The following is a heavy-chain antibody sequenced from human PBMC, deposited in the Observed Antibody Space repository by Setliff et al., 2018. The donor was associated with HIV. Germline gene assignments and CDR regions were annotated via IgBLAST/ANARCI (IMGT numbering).Heavy chain of an antibody. V-gene: IGHV4-31*03. CDR2: IYYSGST. Sequence: PSETLSLTCTVSGGSISSGGYYWSWIRQHPGKGLEWIGYIYYSGSTYYNPSLKSRVTMSVDTSKHQFSLKLSSVTAADTAVYYCARVGRYSASFGNWFDPWGQGTL. CDR3: ARVGRYSASFGNWFDP. CDR1: GGSISSGGYY. J-gene: IGHJ5*02. D-gene: IGHD6-6*01.